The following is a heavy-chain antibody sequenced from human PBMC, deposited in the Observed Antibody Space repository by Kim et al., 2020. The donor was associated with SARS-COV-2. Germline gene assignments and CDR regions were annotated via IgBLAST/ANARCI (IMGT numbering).Heavy chain of an antibody. J-gene: IGHJ5*02. CDR1: GGSISSYY. D-gene: IGHD3-3*01. V-gene: IGHV4-4*07. CDR3: ARLAFGYYDFWSGGNWFDP. CDR2: IYTSGST. Sequence: SETLSLTCTVSGGSISSYYWSWIRQPAGKGLEWIGRIYTSGSTNYNPSLKSRVTMSVDTSKNQFSLKLSSVTAADTAVYYCARLAFGYYDFWSGGNWFDPWGQGTLVTVSS.